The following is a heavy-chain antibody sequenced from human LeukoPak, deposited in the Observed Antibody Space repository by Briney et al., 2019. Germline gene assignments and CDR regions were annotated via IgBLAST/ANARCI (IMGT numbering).Heavy chain of an antibody. CDR1: GYSFTTYW. CDR3: GRSGYTGYGLDY. Sequence: GESLKISCKGSGYSFTTYWIGWVRQMPGKGLEWMGIIYPADSDTRYSPSFQGQVTISVDKSVSTAYLQLSSLKASDTAMYYCGRSGYTGYGLDYWGQGTLVTVSS. J-gene: IGHJ4*02. CDR2: IYPADSDT. D-gene: IGHD5-12*01. V-gene: IGHV5-51*01.